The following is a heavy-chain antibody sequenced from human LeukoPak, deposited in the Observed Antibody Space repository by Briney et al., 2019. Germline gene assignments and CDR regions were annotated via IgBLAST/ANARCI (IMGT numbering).Heavy chain of an antibody. CDR1: GFTFSSCS. Sequence: GSLRLSCAASGFTFSSCSMNWVRQAPGKGLEWVSSISSSSSYIYYADSVKGRFTISRDNAKNSLYLQMNSLRAEDTAVYYCASGIQLWYYFDYWGQGTLVTVSS. CDR3: ASGIQLWYYFDY. J-gene: IGHJ4*02. V-gene: IGHV3-21*01. D-gene: IGHD5-24*01. CDR2: ISSSSSYI.